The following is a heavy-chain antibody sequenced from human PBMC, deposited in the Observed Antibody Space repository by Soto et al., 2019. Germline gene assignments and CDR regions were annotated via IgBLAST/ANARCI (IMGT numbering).Heavy chain of an antibody. CDR1: GYSFTNND. Sequence: ASVKVSCKASGYSFTNNDVSWVRQATGQGLEWMGWMNPGSGDTGYAQKFQGRVTMTRDISIATAYLELSSLRSDDTAIYYCARMATFGSFNWFDPWVQGTLVTLSS. D-gene: IGHD3-16*01. J-gene: IGHJ5*02. V-gene: IGHV1-8*01. CDR3: ARMATFGSFNWFDP. CDR2: MNPGSGDT.